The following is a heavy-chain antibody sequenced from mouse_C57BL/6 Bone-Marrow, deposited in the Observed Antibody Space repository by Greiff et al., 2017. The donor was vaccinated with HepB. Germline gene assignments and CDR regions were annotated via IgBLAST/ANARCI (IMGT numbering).Heavy chain of an antibody. V-gene: IGHV5-17*01. J-gene: IGHJ4*01. CDR1: GFTFSDYG. Sequence: EVKLVESGGGLVKPGGSLKLSCAASGFTFSDYGMHWVRQAPETGLVWVAYISSGSSTIYYADTVKGRFTISRDNAKNTLLLQMTSLRSEDTAMYYCARHYDPFYAIDYWGQGTSVTVSS. CDR3: ARHYDPFYAIDY. CDR2: ISSGSSTI. D-gene: IGHD2-4*01.